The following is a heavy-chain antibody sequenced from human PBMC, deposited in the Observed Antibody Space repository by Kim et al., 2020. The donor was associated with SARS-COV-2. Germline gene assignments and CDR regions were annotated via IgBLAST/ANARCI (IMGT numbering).Heavy chain of an antibody. CDR2: IIPILGIA. CDR3: ARDLGVVGIAAAGNFEY. Sequence: SVKVSCKASGGTFSSYAISWVRQAPGQGLEWMGRIIPILGIANYAQKFQGRVTITADKSTSTAYMELSSLSSENTAVYYCARDLGVVGIAAAGNFEYWGQGTLFTGTS. J-gene: IGHJ4*01. CDR1: GGTFSSYA. D-gene: IGHD6-13*01. V-gene: IGHV1-69*04.